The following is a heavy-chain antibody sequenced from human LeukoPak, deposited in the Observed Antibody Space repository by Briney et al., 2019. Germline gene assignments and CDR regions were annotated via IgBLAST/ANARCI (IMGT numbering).Heavy chain of an antibody. V-gene: IGHV1-18*01. CDR2: ISAYNGNT. CDR3: ARDGMVRGIRFDP. J-gene: IGHJ5*02. D-gene: IGHD3-10*01. Sequence: ASVKVSCKASGYTFTSYGISWVRQAPGQGLEWMGWISAYNGNTNYAHKLQGRVTMTTDTSTSKAYMELRNLRSSGTAVYYCARDGMVRGIRFDPWGQGTLVTVSS. CDR1: GYTFTSYG.